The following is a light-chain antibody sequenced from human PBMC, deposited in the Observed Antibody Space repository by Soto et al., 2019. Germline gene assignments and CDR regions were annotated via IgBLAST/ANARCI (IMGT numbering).Light chain of an antibody. CDR2: EVS. J-gene: IGLJ1*01. CDR3: SSYTSSSTYV. Sequence: QSALTQPASVSGSPGQSITISCTGTSSDVGGYNYVSWYQQHPGKDPKLMIYEVSNRPSGVSNRFSGSKSGNTASLTISGLQAEDEADYYCSSYTSSSTYVLGTGTTVTVL. V-gene: IGLV2-14*01. CDR1: SSDVGGYNY.